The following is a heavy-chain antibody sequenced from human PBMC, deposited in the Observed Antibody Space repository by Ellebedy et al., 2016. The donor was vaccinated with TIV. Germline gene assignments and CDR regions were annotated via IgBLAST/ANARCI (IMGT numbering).Heavy chain of an antibody. J-gene: IGHJ3*02. CDR2: IYHSGST. D-gene: IGHD6-19*01. Sequence: LRLXCAVSGGSISRGGYSWSWIRQPPGKGLEWIGYIYHSGSTYYNPSLKSRVTISVDRSKNQFSLKLSSVTAADTAVYYCARGIAVAGTNAFDIWGQGTMVTVSS. CDR3: ARGIAVAGTNAFDI. V-gene: IGHV4-30-2*01. CDR1: GGSISRGGYS.